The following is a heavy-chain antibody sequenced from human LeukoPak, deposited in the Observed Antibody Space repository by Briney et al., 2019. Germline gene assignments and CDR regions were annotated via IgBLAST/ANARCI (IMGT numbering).Heavy chain of an antibody. J-gene: IGHJ6*02. CDR3: AKDGEGHNDDYAYYRGMEV. V-gene: IGHV3-23*01. CDR1: GFTFSSHA. CDR2: TSGSGGST. D-gene: IGHD4-17*01. Sequence: GGSLRLSCAASGFTFSSHAMSWVRQAPGKGLEWVSSTSGSGGSTYYADSVKGRFTVSRDSSKNTLYLQMNSLRAEDTAVYHCAKDGEGHNDDYAYYRGMEVWGQGTMVTVSS.